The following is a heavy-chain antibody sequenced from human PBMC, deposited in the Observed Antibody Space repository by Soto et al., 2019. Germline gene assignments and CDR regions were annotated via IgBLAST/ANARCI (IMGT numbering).Heavy chain of an antibody. CDR2: IYYSGST. D-gene: IGHD3-22*01. V-gene: IGHV4-59*01. Sequence: PSETLSLTCTVSGGSISSYYWSWIRQPPGKGLEWIGYIYYSGSTNYNPSLKSRVTISVDTSKNQFSLKLSSVTAADTAVYYCARCGRYYDSSGKFDPWGQGTLVTVAS. CDR3: ARCGRYYDSSGKFDP. CDR1: GGSISSYY. J-gene: IGHJ5*02.